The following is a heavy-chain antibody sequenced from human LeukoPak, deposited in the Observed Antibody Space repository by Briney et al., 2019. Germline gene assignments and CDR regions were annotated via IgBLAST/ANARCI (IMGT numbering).Heavy chain of an antibody. Sequence: GGSLRLSCAASGFTFDDYGMSWVRQAPGKGLVWVSGINWNGGSTGYADSVKGRFTISRDNAKNSLYLQMNSLRAEDTALYYCARECLLSGYGGNSGAFDIWGQGTMVTASS. D-gene: IGHD4-23*01. J-gene: IGHJ3*02. V-gene: IGHV3-20*04. CDR3: ARECLLSGYGGNSGAFDI. CDR2: INWNGGST. CDR1: GFTFDDYG.